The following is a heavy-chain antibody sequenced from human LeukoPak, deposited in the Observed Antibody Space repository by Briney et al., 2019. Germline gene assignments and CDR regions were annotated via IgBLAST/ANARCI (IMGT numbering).Heavy chain of an antibody. Sequence: SETLSLTCTVSGGSMTGNYWSWLRQSPGKGLEWIGYIYSSGSTNYNPSLKSRVTISIDTSKNQFSLRLSSVTAADAAVYYCARRRDYYYSGVYKGPFFDYWGQGTLVTVSS. CDR1: GGSMTGNY. CDR3: ARRRDYYYSGVYKGPFFDY. CDR2: IYSSGST. V-gene: IGHV4-59*01. J-gene: IGHJ4*02. D-gene: IGHD3-22*01.